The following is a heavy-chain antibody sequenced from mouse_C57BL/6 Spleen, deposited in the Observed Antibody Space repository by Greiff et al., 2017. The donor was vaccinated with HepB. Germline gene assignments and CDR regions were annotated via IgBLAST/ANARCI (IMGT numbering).Heavy chain of an antibody. V-gene: IGHV5-6*02. Sequence: DVKLVESGGDLVKPGGSLKLSCAASGFTFSSYGMSWVRQTPDKRLEWVATISSGGSYTYYPDSVKGRFTISRDNAKNTLYLQMSSLKSEDTAMYYCARHDAYWGQGTLVTVSA. CDR3: ARHDAY. J-gene: IGHJ3*01. CDR2: ISSGGSYT. CDR1: GFTFSSYG.